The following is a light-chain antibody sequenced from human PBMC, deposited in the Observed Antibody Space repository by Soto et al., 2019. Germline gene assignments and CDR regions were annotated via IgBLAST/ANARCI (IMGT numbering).Light chain of an antibody. CDR3: CSYAGSYTWV. CDR1: SSDVGDYNY. J-gene: IGLJ3*02. Sequence: QSALTQPRSVSGSPGQSVTISCTGTSSDVGDYNYVSWYQQHPGKAPKLLIYAVNMRPSGVPDRLSGSKSGNTASLTISGLQAEGEADYSCCSYAGSYTWVFGGGTKVTVL. V-gene: IGLV2-11*01. CDR2: AVN.